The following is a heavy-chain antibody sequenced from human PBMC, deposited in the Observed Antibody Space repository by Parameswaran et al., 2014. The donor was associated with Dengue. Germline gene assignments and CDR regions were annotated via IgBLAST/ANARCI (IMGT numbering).Heavy chain of an antibody. CDR3: AREWGGGRPFFDY. CDR2: IYYNGRT. J-gene: IGHJ4*02. Sequence: SETLSLTCTVFGDSISSYYWNWIRQSPGKGLEWISYIYYNGRTSYNPSLRSRVAISLDTSRSQFSLKLTSVTAADTAVYYCAREWGGGRPFFDYWGQGTPVTVS. CDR1: GDSISSYY. D-gene: IGHD4-23*01. V-gene: IGHV4-59*01.